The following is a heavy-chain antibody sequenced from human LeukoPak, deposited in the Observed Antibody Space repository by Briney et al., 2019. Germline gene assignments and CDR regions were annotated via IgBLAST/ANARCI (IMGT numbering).Heavy chain of an antibody. CDR2: ISYDGSNK. V-gene: IGHV3-30*03. Sequence: GGSLRLSCAASGFTFSSYGMHWVRQAPGKGLEWVAVISYDGSNKYYADSVKGRFTISRDNSKNTLYLQMNSLRAEDTAVYYCARGLGGSGYYFDYWGQGTLVTVSS. CDR1: GFTFSSYG. CDR3: ARGLGGSGYYFDY. D-gene: IGHD2-15*01. J-gene: IGHJ4*02.